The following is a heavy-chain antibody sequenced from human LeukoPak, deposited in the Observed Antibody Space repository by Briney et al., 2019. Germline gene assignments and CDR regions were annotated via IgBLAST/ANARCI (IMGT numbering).Heavy chain of an antibody. CDR2: IKQDGSEK. CDR1: GLTFSSYW. V-gene: IGHV3-7*01. Sequence: GGSLRLSCAASGLTFSSYWMSWVRQAPGKGLEWVANIKQDGSEKYYVDSVKGRFTISRDNAKNSLYLQMNSLRAEDTAVYYCGRDNPVDPWGQGTLVTVSS. J-gene: IGHJ5*02. CDR3: GRDNPVDP. D-gene: IGHD1-14*01.